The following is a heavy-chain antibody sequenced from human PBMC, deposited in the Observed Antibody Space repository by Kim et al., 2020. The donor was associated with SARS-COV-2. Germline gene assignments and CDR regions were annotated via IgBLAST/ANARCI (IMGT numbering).Heavy chain of an antibody. CDR2: IYYSGST. Sequence: SETLSLTCTVSGGSISSYYWSWIRQPPGKGLEWIGYIYYSGSTNYNPSLKSRVTISVDTSKNQFSLKLSSVTAADTAVYYCARDHVFCSGGSCYDYYYYGMDVWGQGTTVTVSS. CDR1: GGSISSYY. V-gene: IGHV4-59*13. D-gene: IGHD2-15*01. J-gene: IGHJ6*02. CDR3: ARDHVFCSGGSCYDYYYYGMDV.